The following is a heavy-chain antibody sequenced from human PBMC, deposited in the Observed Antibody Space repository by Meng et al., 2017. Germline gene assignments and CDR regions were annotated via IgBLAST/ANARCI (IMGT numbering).Heavy chain of an antibody. V-gene: IGHV3-30*07. CDR2: ISYDGSNK. CDR3: LDEAPRSDY. CDR1: GFTFSSYA. J-gene: IGHJ4*02. D-gene: IGHD1-1*01. Sequence: QVQLVGSGGGVVQPGRSMRLSCAASGFTFSSYAMHWVRQAPGKGLEWVAVISYDGSNKYYADSVKGRFTISRDNAKNTLYLQMNSLRPEDTAVYYCLDEAPRSDYWGQGSLVTVSS.